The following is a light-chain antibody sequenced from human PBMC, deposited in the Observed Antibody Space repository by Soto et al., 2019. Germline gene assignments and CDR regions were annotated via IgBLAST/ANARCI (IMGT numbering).Light chain of an antibody. V-gene: IGKV1-39*01. CDR2: AAS. CDR3: QQSYKTPHT. CDR1: QGVSAY. Sequence: DIQMTQSPSSLSASVGARVTITCRASQGVSAYLLWYQQRQGTAPKLLMYAASNLLSGVPSRFSGSGSETNFTLTNSSLQPEDFATYNCQQSYKTPHTFGQGTKRETK. J-gene: IGKJ2*01.